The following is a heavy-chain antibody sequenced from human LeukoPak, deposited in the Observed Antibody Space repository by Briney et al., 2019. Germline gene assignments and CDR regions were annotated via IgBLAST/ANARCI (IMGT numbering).Heavy chain of an antibody. J-gene: IGHJ6*04. CDR3: ARHLDSAGAVLADYGMDV. V-gene: IGHV5-10-1*01. CDR2: IDPSDSYT. D-gene: IGHD2-2*01. CDR1: GYSFTSYW. Sequence: NRGESLKISCKGSGYSFTSYWISWVRQMPGKGLEWMGRIDPSDSYTNYSPSFQGHVTISADKSISTAYLQWSSLKASDTAMYYCARHLDSAGAVLADYGMDVWGKGTTVTVSS.